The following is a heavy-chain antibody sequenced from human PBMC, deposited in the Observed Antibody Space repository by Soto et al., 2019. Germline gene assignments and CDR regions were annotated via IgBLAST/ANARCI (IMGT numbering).Heavy chain of an antibody. Sequence: EVQLLESGGGLVQPGGSLRLSCAASGFTFSSYAMSWVRQAPGKGLEWVSVISGSGDSTYYADSVKGRFTISRDNSKNTLYLQMTSLIAEDTAVYYCARRGSGSYYDYWGQGTLVTFSS. V-gene: IGHV3-23*01. CDR3: ARRGSGSYYDY. CDR2: ISGSGDST. CDR1: GFTFSSYA. J-gene: IGHJ4*02. D-gene: IGHD1-26*01.